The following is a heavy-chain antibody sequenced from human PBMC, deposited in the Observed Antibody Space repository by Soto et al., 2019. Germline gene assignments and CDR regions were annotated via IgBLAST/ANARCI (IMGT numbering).Heavy chain of an antibody. CDR2: IKSKTDGGTT. CDR3: PLYDSYDAFDI. Sequence: GGSLRLSCAASGFTFSNAWMSWVRQAPGKGLEWVGRIKSKTDGGTTDYAAPVKGRFTISRDDSKNTLYLQMNSLKTEDTAAYYCPLYDSYDAFDIWGQGTMVTVSS. V-gene: IGHV3-15*01. D-gene: IGHD3-22*01. J-gene: IGHJ3*02. CDR1: GFTFSNAW.